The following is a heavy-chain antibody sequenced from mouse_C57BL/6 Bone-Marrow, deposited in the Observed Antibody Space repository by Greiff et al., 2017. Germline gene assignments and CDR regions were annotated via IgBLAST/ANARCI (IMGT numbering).Heavy chain of an antibody. Sequence: QVQLQQSGAELVRPGASVTLSCKASGYTFTDYEMHWVKQTPVHGLEWIGAIDPETGGTAYNQKFKGKAILTADKSSSTAYMELRSLTSEASAVYYGTRGGYDYAWFAYWGQGTLVTVSA. V-gene: IGHV1-15*01. CDR3: TRGGYDYAWFAY. CDR2: IDPETGGT. J-gene: IGHJ3*01. CDR1: GYTFTDYE. D-gene: IGHD2-4*01.